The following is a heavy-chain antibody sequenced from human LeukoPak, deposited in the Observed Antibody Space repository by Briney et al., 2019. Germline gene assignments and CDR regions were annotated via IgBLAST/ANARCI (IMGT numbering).Heavy chain of an antibody. V-gene: IGHV3-21*01. CDR2: ISASNGYI. Sequence: GGSLRLSCAASGFTFSSYSLTWVRQAPGKGLEWVSSISASNGYISYPDSLKGRFTISRDNAKNSLYLLTNSLRAEDTAVYYCARDSDARNWNGLFDNWGQGTLVTVSS. CDR1: GFTFSSYS. J-gene: IGHJ4*02. CDR3: ARDSDARNWNGLFDN. D-gene: IGHD1-1*01.